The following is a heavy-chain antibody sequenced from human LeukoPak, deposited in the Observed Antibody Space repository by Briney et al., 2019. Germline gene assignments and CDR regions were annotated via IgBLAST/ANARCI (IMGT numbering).Heavy chain of an antibody. CDR2: ISTTGDRT. Sequence: GGSLRLSCAASGFTFNSYAMIWVRQAPGKGLESISSISTTGDRTYYAHSVKGRFAISRDNSKDTLYLQMNSLRAEDTAVYYCAKILERGLQYYYYGMDVWGQGTSVTVSS. J-gene: IGHJ6*02. D-gene: IGHD3-16*01. CDR1: GFTFNSYA. CDR3: AKILERGLQYYYYGMDV. V-gene: IGHV3-23*01.